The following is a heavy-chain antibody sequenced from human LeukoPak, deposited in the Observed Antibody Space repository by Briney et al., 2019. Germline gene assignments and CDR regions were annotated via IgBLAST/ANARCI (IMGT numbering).Heavy chain of an antibody. Sequence: SETLSLTCTVSGGSISSSCYYWGWIRQPPGKGLEWIGSIYYSGTTYYNPSLKSRVTISVDTSKNQCSLKLSSVTAADTAVYYCARLELGGYWGQGTLVTVSS. CDR3: ARLELGGY. CDR1: GGSISSSCYY. J-gene: IGHJ4*02. V-gene: IGHV4-39*01. D-gene: IGHD1-26*01. CDR2: IYYSGTT.